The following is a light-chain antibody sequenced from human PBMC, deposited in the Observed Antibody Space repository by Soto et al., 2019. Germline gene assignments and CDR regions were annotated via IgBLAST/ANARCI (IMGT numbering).Light chain of an antibody. CDR1: KSISNF. CDR3: QQSFSTPRIT. CDR2: GAS. Sequence: DIQMTQSPSSLSASVGDRVTITCRASKSISNFLNWYQQKPGKAPKLLIYGASTLQSGVPSRFSGSGSGTDFTLNVSNLQAEDLATYYCQQSFSTPRITFGQGTRLDIK. V-gene: IGKV1-39*01. J-gene: IGKJ5*01.